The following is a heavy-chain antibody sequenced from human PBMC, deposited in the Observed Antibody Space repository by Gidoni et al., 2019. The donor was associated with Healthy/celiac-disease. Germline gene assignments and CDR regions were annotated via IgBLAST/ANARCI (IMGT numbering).Heavy chain of an antibody. J-gene: IGHJ5*02. D-gene: IGHD3-10*01. CDR2: IYYSGST. Sequence: QVQLQESGPGLVKPSETLSLTCTVSGGSVSSGSYYWSWIRQPPGKGLEWIGYIYYSGSTNYNPSLKSRVTISVDTSKNQFSLKLSSVTAADTAVYYCARDRSGQPYMVRGADNWFDPWGQGTLVTVSS. V-gene: IGHV4-61*01. CDR1: GGSVSSGSYY. CDR3: ARDRSGQPYMVRGADNWFDP.